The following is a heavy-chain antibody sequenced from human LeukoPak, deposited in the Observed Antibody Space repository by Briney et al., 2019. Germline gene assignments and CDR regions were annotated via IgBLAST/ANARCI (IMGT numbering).Heavy chain of an antibody. V-gene: IGHV1-2*02. CDR2: INPNSGGT. CDR3: AREGTYDSSGSDLVY. J-gene: IGHJ4*02. Sequence: ASVKVSCKASGYTFTGYYIHWVRQAPEQGLEWMGWINPNSGGTNYVQKFQGRVTMTRDTSISTAYMELSRLRSDDTAVYYCAREGTYDSSGSDLVYWGQGTLVTVSS. D-gene: IGHD3-22*01. CDR1: GYTFTGYY.